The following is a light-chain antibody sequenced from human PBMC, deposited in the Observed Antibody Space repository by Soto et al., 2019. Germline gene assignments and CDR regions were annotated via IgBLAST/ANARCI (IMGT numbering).Light chain of an antibody. CDR2: DVT. J-gene: IGLJ3*02. CDR3: CSYAGTYLV. CDR1: GGDVGGYNY. Sequence: QSVLTQPRSVSGSPGQSVTISCTGTGGDVGGYNYVSWYQQHPGKAPRLMIYDVTNRPSGVPDRFSGSKSGNTASLTISGLQAEDEADYYCCSYAGTYLVLGGGTKVTVL. V-gene: IGLV2-11*01.